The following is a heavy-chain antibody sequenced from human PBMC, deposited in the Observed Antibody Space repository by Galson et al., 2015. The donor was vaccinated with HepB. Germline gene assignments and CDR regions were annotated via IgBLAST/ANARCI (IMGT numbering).Heavy chain of an antibody. CDR2: ITGTGSTI. J-gene: IGHJ6*03. Sequence: SLRLSCAAFGFSFSSFHMSWVRQAPGKGLEWLSYITGTGSTIYYADSMEGRFTISRDNARNSLYLQMNSLRADDTAVYYCARIRLVVVPATVKCCLYYYMDVWCKGTTVTVSS. CDR3: ARIRLVVVPATVKCCLYYYMDV. V-gene: IGHV3-11*01. CDR1: GFSFSSFH. D-gene: IGHD2-2*01.